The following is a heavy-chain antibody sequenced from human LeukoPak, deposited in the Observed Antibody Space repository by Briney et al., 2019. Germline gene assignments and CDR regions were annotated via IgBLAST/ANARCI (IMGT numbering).Heavy chain of an antibody. J-gene: IGHJ2*01. Sequence: SETLSLTCAVYGESFSGYYWSWIRQPPGKGLEWIGEINHSGSTNYNPSLKSRVTISVDTSKNQFSLKLSSVTAADTAVYYCASRTTVIYWYFDLWGRGTLVTVSS. CDR2: INHSGST. V-gene: IGHV4-34*01. D-gene: IGHD4-17*01. CDR3: ASRTTVIYWYFDL. CDR1: GESFSGYY.